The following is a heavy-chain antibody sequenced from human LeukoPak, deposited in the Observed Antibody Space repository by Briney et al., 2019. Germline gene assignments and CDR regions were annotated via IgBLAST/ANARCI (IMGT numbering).Heavy chain of an antibody. V-gene: IGHV4-34*01. J-gene: IGHJ5*02. CDR1: GGSFSGYY. D-gene: IGHD3-10*01. Sequence: PSETLSLTCAVYGGSFSGYYWSWIRQPPGKGLEWIGEINHSGSTNYNPSLKSRVTISVDTSKNQFSLKLSSVTAADTAVYYCARTRRHGYYGSGSRNWFDPWGQGTLVTVSS. CDR3: ARTRRHGYYGSGSRNWFDP. CDR2: INHSGST.